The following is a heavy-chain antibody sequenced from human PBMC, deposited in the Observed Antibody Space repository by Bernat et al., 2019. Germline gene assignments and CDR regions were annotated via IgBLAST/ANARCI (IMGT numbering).Heavy chain of an antibody. CDR3: ARDPGWGALDL. CDR2: IYYSGST. D-gene: IGHD3-16*01. CDR1: GGSISSYY. V-gene: IGHV4-59*12. Sequence: QVQLQESGPGLVKPSETLSLTCTVSGGSISSYYWSWIRQPPGKGLEWIGYIYYSGSTNYNPSLKSRVTISVDTSKNQFSLKLSSVTAADTAVYYCARDPGWGALDLWGQGTMVTVSS. J-gene: IGHJ3*01.